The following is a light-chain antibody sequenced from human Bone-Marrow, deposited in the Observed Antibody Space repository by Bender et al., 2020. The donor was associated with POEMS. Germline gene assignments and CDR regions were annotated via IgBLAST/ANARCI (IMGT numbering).Light chain of an antibody. Sequence: LTQPPSVSVAPGQTARITSGGNNIGRESVHWYQQHPGKAPRLLISAVSRRPSGVPDRFSGSKSGNTASLTVSGLQADDEAYYYCSSYAGYNNFVFGGGTKLTVL. CDR2: AVS. J-gene: IGLJ2*01. CDR3: SSYAGYNNFV. CDR1: NIGRES. V-gene: IGLV2-8*01.